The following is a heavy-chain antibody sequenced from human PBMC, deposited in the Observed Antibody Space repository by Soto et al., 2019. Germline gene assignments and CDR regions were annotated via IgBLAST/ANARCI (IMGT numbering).Heavy chain of an antibody. J-gene: IGHJ4*02. CDR1: GFTFSSFW. CDR2: TNEDGSTI. D-gene: IGHD3-10*01. Sequence: EVQLVESGGGLVQPGGSLRLSCEASGFTFSSFWLHWVRQAPGRGLEWVSRTNEDGSTINYADSVKGRFTISRDNAKNTLYLEMNSLRVEDTAVYYCTRDIGGWGGYWGPGTLVTVSS. V-gene: IGHV3-74*01. CDR3: TRDIGGWGGY.